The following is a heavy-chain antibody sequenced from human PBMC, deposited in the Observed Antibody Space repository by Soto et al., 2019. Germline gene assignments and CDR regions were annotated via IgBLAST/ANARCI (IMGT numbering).Heavy chain of an antibody. CDR1: GGSISYEYYH. Sequence: SETLSLTCTVSGGSISYEYYHWTWIRQSQGKGLEWIGYIHYSGSILYNPSFKSRVTISVDTSKNQFSLQLSSVTAADTAVYFCAREDDGGDRDYYGLDVWGQGTTVTVSS. CDR3: AREDDGGDRDYYGLDV. V-gene: IGHV4-30-4*08. D-gene: IGHD2-21*02. J-gene: IGHJ6*02. CDR2: IHYSGSI.